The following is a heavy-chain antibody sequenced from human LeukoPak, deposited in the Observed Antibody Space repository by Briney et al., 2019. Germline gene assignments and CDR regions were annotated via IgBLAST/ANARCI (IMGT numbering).Heavy chain of an antibody. CDR1: GGSISSYY. V-gene: IGHV4-4*07. Sequence: SETLSLTCTVSGGSISSYYWSWIRRPPGKGLEWIGRIYSTGRSDYNPSLKSRITMSVDTSKNQFSLKLSSVTAADTAVYYCARDGPRSGYDLGHFDNLGQGTLVTASS. CDR3: ARDGPRSGYDLGHFDN. D-gene: IGHD5-12*01. J-gene: IGHJ4*02. CDR2: IYSTGRS.